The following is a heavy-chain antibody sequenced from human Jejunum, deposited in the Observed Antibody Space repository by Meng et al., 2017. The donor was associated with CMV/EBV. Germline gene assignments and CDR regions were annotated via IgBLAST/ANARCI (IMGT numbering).Heavy chain of an antibody. V-gene: IGHV6-1*01. CDR3: VRQMTATTRGFDS. Sequence: DSVSSNSAAWNSIRQSPSRGLEWLGRTYYRSKWYTDYAVSVKSRITINPDTSKNQFSLHLNSVTPEDSAVYYCVRQMTATTRGFDSWGQGTLVTVSS. CDR2: TYYRSKWYT. J-gene: IGHJ4*02. D-gene: IGHD1-1*01. CDR1: DSVSSNSAA.